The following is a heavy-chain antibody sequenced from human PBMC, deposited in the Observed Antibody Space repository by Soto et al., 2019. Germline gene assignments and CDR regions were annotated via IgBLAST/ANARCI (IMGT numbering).Heavy chain of an antibody. CDR3: AKAALRFGDS. Sequence: PGGSLRLSXAASGFTFSSSAMTWVRQAPGKGLEWVSTISGSGDSTYYAGSVKGRFTISRDNSKDTLYLQMNSLRAEDTALYYCAKAALRFGDSWGQGTLVTVSS. J-gene: IGHJ4*02. D-gene: IGHD3-3*01. CDR2: ISGSGDST. V-gene: IGHV3-23*01. CDR1: GFTFSSSA.